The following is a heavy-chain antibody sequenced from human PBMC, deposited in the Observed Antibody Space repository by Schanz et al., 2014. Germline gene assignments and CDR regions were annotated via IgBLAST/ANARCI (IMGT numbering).Heavy chain of an antibody. Sequence: VQLVESGGGVVRPGRSLRLSCAASGFTFNNYAMHWVRQAPGKGLEWVSSISWNSGSVAYADSVKGRFTISRDDAKNSLYLQMNSLRAEDTAVYYCTRDTDYHFDYWGQGTLVTVSS. CDR3: TRDTDYHFDY. CDR2: ISWNSGSV. D-gene: IGHD4-17*01. V-gene: IGHV3-9*01. J-gene: IGHJ4*02. CDR1: GFTFNNYA.